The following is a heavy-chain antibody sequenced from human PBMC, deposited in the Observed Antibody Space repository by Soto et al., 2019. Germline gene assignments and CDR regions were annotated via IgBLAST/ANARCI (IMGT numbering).Heavy chain of an antibody. Sequence: SETLSLTCTVSGGSISSGGYYWSWIRQHPGKGLEWIGYIYYSGSTYYNPSLKSRVTISVDTSKNQFSLKLSSVTAVDTAVYYCAREAPGDYDSSGPVDYWGQGTLVTVS. V-gene: IGHV4-31*03. D-gene: IGHD3-22*01. CDR3: AREAPGDYDSSGPVDY. CDR1: GGSISSGGYY. CDR2: IYYSGST. J-gene: IGHJ4*02.